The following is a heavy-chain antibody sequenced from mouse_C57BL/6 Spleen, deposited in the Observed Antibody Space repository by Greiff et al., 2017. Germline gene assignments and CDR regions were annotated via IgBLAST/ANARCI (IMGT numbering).Heavy chain of an antibody. CDR1: GYTFTDYY. V-gene: IGHV1-19*01. CDR2: INPYNGGT. Sequence: VQLQQSGPVLVKPGASVKMSCKASGYTFTDYYMNWVKQSHGKSLEWIGVINPYNGGTSYNQKFKGKATLTVDKSSSTAYMELNSLTSEDSAVYYCARYDSYYYDYWGQGTTLTVSS. J-gene: IGHJ2*01. D-gene: IGHD2-4*01. CDR3: ARYDSYYYDY.